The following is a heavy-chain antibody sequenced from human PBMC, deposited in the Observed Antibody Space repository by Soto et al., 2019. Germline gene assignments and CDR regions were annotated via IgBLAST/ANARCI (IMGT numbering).Heavy chain of an antibody. CDR2: IFRCDTYP. D-gene: IGHD5-12*01. Sequence: GGSLRLSCVTSGFTFSNTRLHWGRLAPGKRRDWISSIFRCDTYPAATLKGRYTVARDHAKNTLYLQMHSLGAEDTAIYYCLTGNTGYGNFDAWGQGTLVTVSS. CDR3: LTGNTGYGNFDA. CDR1: GFTFSNTR. J-gene: IGHJ4*02. V-gene: IGHV3-74*01.